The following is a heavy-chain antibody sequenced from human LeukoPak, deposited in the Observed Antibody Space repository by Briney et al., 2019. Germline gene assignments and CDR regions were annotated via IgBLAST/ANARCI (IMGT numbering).Heavy chain of an antibody. CDR3: ARVDQEAPITFGGVPFFDY. CDR1: GYTVTSYC. D-gene: IGHD3-16*01. J-gene: IGHJ4*02. Sequence: ASVKVSCKASGYTVTSYCIIWVRQPPGQGLEWMGWISAYNGNTNYAQKLQGRVTMTTDASTSTAYMELRSLRSDDTAVYYCARVDQEAPITFGGVPFFDYWGQGTLVTVSS. CDR2: ISAYNGNT. V-gene: IGHV1-18*01.